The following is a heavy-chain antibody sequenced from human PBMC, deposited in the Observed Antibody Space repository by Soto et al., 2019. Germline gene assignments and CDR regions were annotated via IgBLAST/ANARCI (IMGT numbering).Heavy chain of an antibody. J-gene: IGHJ6*02. CDR1: GFTFDDYA. Sequence: GGSLRLSCAASGFTFDDYAMHWVRQAPGKGLEWVSLISWDGGSTYYADSVKGRFTISRDNSKNSLYLQMNSLRAEDTALYYCAKGGGAYGAYYHYGMDVWAQGTTVTVSS. CDR2: ISWDGGST. CDR3: AKGGGAYGAYYHYGMDV. V-gene: IGHV3-43D*04. D-gene: IGHD4-17*01.